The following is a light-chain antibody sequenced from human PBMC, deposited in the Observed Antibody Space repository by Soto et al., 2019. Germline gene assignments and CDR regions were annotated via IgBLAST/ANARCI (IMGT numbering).Light chain of an antibody. CDR3: QTWDRTIVT. CDR2: EDV. Sequence: SYELNQPHSVSVSPGQTASIPCSGDDLGNKYVSWYHHKAGQSPALVIYEDVKRPSGIPERISGSNSGNTATLTISETQTVDEGDYYCQTWDRTIVTFGGGTKLTVL. CDR1: DLGNKY. V-gene: IGLV3-1*01. J-gene: IGLJ2*01.